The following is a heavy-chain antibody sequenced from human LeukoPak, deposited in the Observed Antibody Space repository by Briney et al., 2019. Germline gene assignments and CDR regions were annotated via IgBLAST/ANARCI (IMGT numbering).Heavy chain of an antibody. CDR1: GGSFSGYY. CDR2: INHSGST. CDR3: ARRWLQFRGLAPFDY. Sequence: NPSETLSLTCAVYGGSFSGYYWSWIRQPPGKGLEWIGEINHSGSTNYNPSLKSRVTISVDTSKNQFSLKLSSVTAADTAVYYCARRWLQFRGLAPFDYRGQGTLVTVSS. D-gene: IGHD5-24*01. V-gene: IGHV4-34*01. J-gene: IGHJ4*02.